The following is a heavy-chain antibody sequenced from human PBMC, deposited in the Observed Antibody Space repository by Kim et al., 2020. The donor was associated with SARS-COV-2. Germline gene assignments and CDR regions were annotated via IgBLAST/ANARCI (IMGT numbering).Heavy chain of an antibody. V-gene: IGHV3-23*01. J-gene: IGHJ4*02. CDR3: AKRNRYSSSEIDVFDY. Sequence: SGKGRFTISRDNSKNTLYLQMNSLRAEDTAVYYCAKRNRYSSSEIDVFDYWGQGTLVTVSS. D-gene: IGHD6-6*01.